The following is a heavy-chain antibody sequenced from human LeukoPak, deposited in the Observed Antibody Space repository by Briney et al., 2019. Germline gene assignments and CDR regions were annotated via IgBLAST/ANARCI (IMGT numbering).Heavy chain of an antibody. CDR1: GNTFTSYG. V-gene: IGHV1-18*01. Sequence: ASVKVSCKASGNTFTSYGITWVRQAPGQGLEWRGWISPYNGNTNYAQNLQGRLTLTTDTSTSTAYMELRRLRSDDTAVYYCARLYSSNWYRVDDYWGQGTLVTVSS. CDR3: ARLYSSNWYRVDDY. D-gene: IGHD6-13*01. J-gene: IGHJ4*02. CDR2: ISPYNGNT.